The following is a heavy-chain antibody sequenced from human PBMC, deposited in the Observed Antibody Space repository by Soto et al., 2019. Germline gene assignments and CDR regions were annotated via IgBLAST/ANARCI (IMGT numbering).Heavy chain of an antibody. CDR1: GYSFNRYW. Sequence: GESLKISCKASGYSFNRYWIGWVRQMPGQGLEWMGVIFPDDSDIRHSPAFRGQVTISADKSINTVYLQYTGLKASDTATYYCARRIGWYYFDSWGQGTPVTVSS. V-gene: IGHV5-51*01. J-gene: IGHJ4*02. CDR3: ARRIGWYYFDS. CDR2: IFPDDSDI.